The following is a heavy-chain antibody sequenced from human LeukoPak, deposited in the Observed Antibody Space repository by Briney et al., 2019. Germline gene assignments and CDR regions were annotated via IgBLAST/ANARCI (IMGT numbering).Heavy chain of an antibody. CDR2: IIPIFGTA. CDR1: GGTFSSYA. V-gene: IGHV1-69*06. CDR3: AKVRLRSVTAVPTGLFDY. D-gene: IGHD2-21*02. J-gene: IGHJ4*02. Sequence: GASVKVSCKASGGTFSSYAISWVRQAPGQGLEWMGGIIPIFGTANYAQKFQGRVTITADKSTSTAYMELSSLRSEDTAVYYCAKVRLRSVTAVPTGLFDYWGQGTLVTVSS.